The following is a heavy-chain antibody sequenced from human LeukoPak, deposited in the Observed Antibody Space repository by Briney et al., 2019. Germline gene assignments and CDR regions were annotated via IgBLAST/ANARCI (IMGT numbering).Heavy chain of an antibody. V-gene: IGHV3-7*01. Sequence: GGSLRLSCTASGFTFSSYWMSWVRQAPGKGLEWVANIKEDGSKKYYVDSVKGRFTISRDNAKNSLYLQMNSLRAEDTAVYYCAREVAGPYYYYGMDVWGQGTTVTVSS. CDR1: GFTFSSYW. CDR2: IKEDGSKK. D-gene: IGHD6-19*01. J-gene: IGHJ6*02. CDR3: AREVAGPYYYYGMDV.